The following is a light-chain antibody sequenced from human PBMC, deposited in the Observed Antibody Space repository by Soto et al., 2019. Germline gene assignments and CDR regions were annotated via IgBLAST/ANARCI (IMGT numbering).Light chain of an antibody. CDR1: QSVSSSY. V-gene: IGKV3-20*01. CDR2: GAS. CDR3: QQYGSSPT. J-gene: IGKJ1*01. Sequence: EIVLTQSPGTLSLSPGERATLSCRASQSVSSSYLAWYQQKPGQAPRLLIYGASSRATGIPDRFSGSGSGTDFSLTISILESEDFAVYCCQQYGSSPTFGQGTKVEIK.